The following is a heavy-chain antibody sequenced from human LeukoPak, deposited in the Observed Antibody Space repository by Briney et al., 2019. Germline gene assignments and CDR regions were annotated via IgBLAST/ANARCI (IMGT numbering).Heavy chain of an antibody. D-gene: IGHD6-13*01. CDR3: ARGFKGSIAAAGNGKIFDY. V-gene: IGHV4-61*02. CDR2: IYTSGST. Sequence: PSQTLSLTCTVSGGSISSGSYYWSWIRQPAGKGLEWIGRIYTSGSTNYNPSLKSRVTISVDTSKNQFSLKLSSVTAADTAVYYCARGFKGSIAAAGNGKIFDYWGQGTLVTVSS. CDR1: GGSISSGSYY. J-gene: IGHJ4*02.